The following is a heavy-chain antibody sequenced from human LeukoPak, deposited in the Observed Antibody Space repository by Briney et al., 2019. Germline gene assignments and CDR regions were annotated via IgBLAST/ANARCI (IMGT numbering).Heavy chain of an antibody. CDR2: ITSSGTI. Sequence: GGSLRLSCALSGFTFSGYSMNWVRQAPGKGLGWVAYITSSGTIYYADSVKGRFTISRDNAKNSLYLQMNSLRDEDMAVYYCARHYGYLDYWGQGTLVTVSS. J-gene: IGHJ4*02. V-gene: IGHV3-48*02. CDR3: ARHYGYLDY. CDR1: GFTFSGYS. D-gene: IGHD4-17*01.